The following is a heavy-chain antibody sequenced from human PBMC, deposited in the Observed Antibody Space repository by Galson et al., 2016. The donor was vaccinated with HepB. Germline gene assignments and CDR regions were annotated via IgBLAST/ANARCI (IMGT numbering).Heavy chain of an antibody. Sequence: SLRLSCAASGFTFSNYWMTWVRQVPGRGLEWVANIKTEGTDRHYVDSVKGRFTISRDNTKNSLYLQMDNLRAEDTAVYYCVRPNYYDSGSYSAWGQGILVTVSS. D-gene: IGHD3-10*01. CDR2: IKTEGTDR. CDR1: GFTFSNYW. V-gene: IGHV3-7*01. CDR3: VRPNYYDSGSYSA. J-gene: IGHJ5*02.